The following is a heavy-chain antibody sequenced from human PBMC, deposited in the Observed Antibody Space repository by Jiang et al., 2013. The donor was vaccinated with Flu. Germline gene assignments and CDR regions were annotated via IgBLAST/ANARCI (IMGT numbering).Heavy chain of an antibody. J-gene: IGHJ4*02. Sequence: SGAEVKQPGASVKVSCEASGYTFTGYYMNWVRQAPGQRLEWMGWINPNNGGTTYAQKFQGRVTMTRDTSISTAYMELSGLRSDDTAVYYCARLYGPFIRVADDYWGQGTLVTVSS. D-gene: IGHD2-15*01. V-gene: IGHV1-2*02. CDR1: GYTFTGYY. CDR3: ARLYGPFIRVADDY. CDR2: INPNNGGT.